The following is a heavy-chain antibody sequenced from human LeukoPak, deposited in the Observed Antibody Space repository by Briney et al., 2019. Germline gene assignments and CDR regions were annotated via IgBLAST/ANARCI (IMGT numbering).Heavy chain of an antibody. V-gene: IGHV4-59*01. J-gene: IGHJ6*03. CDR1: GGSISSYY. Sequence: PSETLSLTCTVSGGSISSYYWSWIRQPPGKGLEWIGYIYYSGSTNYNPSLKSRVTISVDTSKNQFSLKLSSVTAADTAVYYCARHKAVAGLYYYYYMDVWGKGTTVTVSS. CDR2: IYYSGST. D-gene: IGHD6-19*01. CDR3: ARHKAVAGLYYYYYMDV.